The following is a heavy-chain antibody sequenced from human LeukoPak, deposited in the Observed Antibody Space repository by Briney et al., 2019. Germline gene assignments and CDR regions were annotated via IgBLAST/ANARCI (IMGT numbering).Heavy chain of an antibody. Sequence: GGSLRLSCAASGFTFSSYAMSWVRQAPGKGLEWVSVIYSGGSTYFADSVKGRFTISRDNSKNTLSLQMNSLRAEDTAVYYCARDLISGPATHDSWGQGALVTVSS. D-gene: IGHD2-15*01. CDR2: IYSGGST. V-gene: IGHV3-66*01. CDR3: ARDLISGPATHDS. CDR1: GFTFSSYA. J-gene: IGHJ4*02.